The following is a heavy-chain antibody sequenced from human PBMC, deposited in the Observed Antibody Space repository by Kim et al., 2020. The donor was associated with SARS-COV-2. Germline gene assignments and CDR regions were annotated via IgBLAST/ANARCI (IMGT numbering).Heavy chain of an antibody. CDR2: IWYDGSNK. J-gene: IGHJ3*02. CDR1: GFTFSSYA. Sequence: GGSLRLSCAASGFTFSSYAMHWVREAPGKGLEWVAVIWYDGSNKYYADSVKGRFTISRDNSKNTLYLQMNSLRAEDTAVYYCAKDNRGQQQLVRAFDIWGQGTMVTVSS. CDR3: AKDNRGQQQLVRAFDI. D-gene: IGHD6-13*01. V-gene: IGHV3-33*06.